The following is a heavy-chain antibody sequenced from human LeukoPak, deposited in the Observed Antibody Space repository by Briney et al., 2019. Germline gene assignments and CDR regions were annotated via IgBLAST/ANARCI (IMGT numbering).Heavy chain of an antibody. CDR2: ISSSSSYI. Sequence: GGSLRLSCAASGFTFSSYSMNWVRQAPGKGLEWVSSISSSSSYIYYADSVKGRFTISRDNAKSSLYLQMNSLRAEDTSVYDCARDGMIVVAADHYFLMDVWGKGTTVTVSS. CDR1: GFTFSSYS. V-gene: IGHV3-21*01. J-gene: IGHJ6*03. CDR3: ARDGMIVVAADHYFLMDV. D-gene: IGHD3-22*01.